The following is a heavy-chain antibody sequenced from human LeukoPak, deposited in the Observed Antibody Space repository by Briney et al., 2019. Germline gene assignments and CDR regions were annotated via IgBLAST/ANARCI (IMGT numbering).Heavy chain of an antibody. D-gene: IGHD3-22*01. J-gene: IGHJ4*02. CDR3: AGDDSSIGALYFDY. Sequence: GGSLRLSCAASGFTFSSYGMHWVRQAPGKGREGVADISYDGSNKYYADSVKGRFTIYRDNYKNTLYLKINSLRAEDTAVYYCAGDDSSIGALYFDYWGQGTLVTVSS. V-gene: IGHV3-30*03. CDR1: GFTFSSYG. CDR2: ISYDGSNK.